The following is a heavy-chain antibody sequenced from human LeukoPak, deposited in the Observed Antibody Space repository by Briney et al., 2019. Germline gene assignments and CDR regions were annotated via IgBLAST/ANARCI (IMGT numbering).Heavy chain of an antibody. CDR3: ARVPPYSSGWYADYYYYYYMDV. V-gene: IGHV3-20*04. CDR1: GFTFDDYG. CDR2: INWNGGST. J-gene: IGHJ6*03. Sequence: GGSLRPSCAASGFTFDDYGMSWVRQAPGKGLEWVSGINWNGGSTGYADSVKGRFTISRDNAKNSLYLQMNSLRAEDTALYYCARVPPYSSGWYADYYYYYYMDVWGKGTTVTVSS. D-gene: IGHD6-19*01.